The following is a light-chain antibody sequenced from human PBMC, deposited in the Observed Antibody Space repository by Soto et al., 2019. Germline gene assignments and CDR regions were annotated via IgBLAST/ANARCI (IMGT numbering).Light chain of an antibody. V-gene: IGKV2-28*01. J-gene: IGKJ1*01. CDR1: QSLLHSNGYNY. CDR2: LGS. CDR3: MQALPTPLT. Sequence: DIVMTQSPLSLPVTPGEPASISCRSSQSLLHSNGYNYLDWYLPKPGQSPQLLIYLGSNRASGVPDRFSGSGSGTDFTLKISRVEAEDVGVYYCMQALPTPLTFGQGTKVEIK.